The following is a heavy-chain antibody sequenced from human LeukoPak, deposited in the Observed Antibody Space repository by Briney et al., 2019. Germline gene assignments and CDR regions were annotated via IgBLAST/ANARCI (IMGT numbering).Heavy chain of an antibody. V-gene: IGHV4-59*08. J-gene: IGHJ6*02. CDR1: GGSISSSY. CDR3: ARLGAYKPPRLTYSYHPLDV. D-gene: IGHD3-16*01. CDR2: IHYSGST. Sequence: SETLSLTCTISGGSISSSYWSWIRQPPGKGLEYLGYIHYSGSTDYDPSLKSRTTISIDTSKNQFSLKLTSVTAADTAVYYCARLGAYKPPRLTYSYHPLDVWGQGTTVTVSS.